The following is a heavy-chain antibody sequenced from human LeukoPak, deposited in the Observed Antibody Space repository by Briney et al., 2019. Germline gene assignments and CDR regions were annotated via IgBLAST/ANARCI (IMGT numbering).Heavy chain of an antibody. CDR2: IYYSGST. V-gene: IGHV4-59*12. CDR1: GVSISSYY. J-gene: IGHJ4*02. Sequence: SETLSLTCTVSGVSISSYYWSWIRQPPGKGLEWIGYIYYSGSTNYNPSLKSRVTISVDTSKNQFSLKLSSVPAADTAVYYCARVSSGSYHYWGQGTLVTVSS. D-gene: IGHD1-26*01. CDR3: ARVSSGSYHY.